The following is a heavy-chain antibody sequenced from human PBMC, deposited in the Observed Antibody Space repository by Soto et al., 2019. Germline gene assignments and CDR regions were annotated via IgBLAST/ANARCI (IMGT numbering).Heavy chain of an antibody. D-gene: IGHD6-13*01. CDR3: ARGDSAAGWSFFDY. J-gene: IGHJ4*02. V-gene: IGHV4-59*01. CDR1: GGSISSYY. Sequence: SETLSLTCTVSGGSISSYYWSWIRQPPGKGLEWIGYIYYSGSTNYNPSLKSRVTISVDTSKNQFSLKLSSVTAADTAVYYCARGDSAAGWSFFDYWGQGALVTVST. CDR2: IYYSGST.